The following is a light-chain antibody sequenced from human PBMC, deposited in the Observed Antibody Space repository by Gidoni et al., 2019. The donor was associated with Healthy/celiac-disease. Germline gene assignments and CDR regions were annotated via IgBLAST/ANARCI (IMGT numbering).Light chain of an antibody. CDR3: QVWDSSSDVV. CDR1: NIGSKS. J-gene: IGLJ2*01. Sequence: SYVLTQPPSVSVAPGKPARITCGGNNIGSKSVHWYQQKPGQAPVLVIYYDSDRPSGIPERFSGSNSGNTATLTISRVEAGDEADYYYQVWDSSSDVVFGGGTKLTVL. V-gene: IGLV3-21*04. CDR2: YDS.